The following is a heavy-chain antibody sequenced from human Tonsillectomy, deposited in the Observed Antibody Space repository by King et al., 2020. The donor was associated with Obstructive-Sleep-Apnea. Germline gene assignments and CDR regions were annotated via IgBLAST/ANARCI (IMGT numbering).Heavy chain of an antibody. D-gene: IGHD5-18*01. Sequence: LQLQESGPGLVKPSETLSLTCIVSGGSISSSSHYWGWIRQPPGKGLEWIGNVYYTGSTYYNASLQSRVTISVDMSKNQFSLRLTSVTAADTAVYYCARVGEYSFIAQKKENWFDLWGQGTLVTVSS. CDR2: VYYTGST. J-gene: IGHJ5*02. CDR1: GGSISSSSHY. CDR3: ARVGEYSFIAQKKENWFDL. V-gene: IGHV4-39*07.